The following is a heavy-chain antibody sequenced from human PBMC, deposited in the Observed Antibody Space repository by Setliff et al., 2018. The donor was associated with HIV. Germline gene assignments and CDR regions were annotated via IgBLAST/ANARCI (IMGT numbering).Heavy chain of an antibody. V-gene: IGHV3-30*02. D-gene: IGHD2-2*01. CDR2: VSFDGSNS. J-gene: IGHJ5*02. CDR1: GFTFSTFG. CDR3: VTGGYCTSSGCSNLNWFDP. Sequence: GGSLRLSCVASGFTFSTFGMHWVRQAPGKGLEWVAFVSFDGSNSYYADSVRGLFTISRDNSKNTLSLQMNSLIPDDTALYYCVTGGYCTSSGCSNLNWFDPWGQGILVTVSS.